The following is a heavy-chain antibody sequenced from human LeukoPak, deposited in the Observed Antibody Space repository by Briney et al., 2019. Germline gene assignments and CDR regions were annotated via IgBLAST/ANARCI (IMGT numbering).Heavy chain of an antibody. CDR3: ARAGELLGSYYYYYYMDV. CDR2: INPSGGST. J-gene: IGHJ6*03. CDR1: GYTFTGYY. Sequence: ASVKVSCKASGYTFTGYYMHWVRQAPGQGLEWMGIINPSGGSTSYAQKFQGRVTMTRDTSISTAYMELSRLRSDDTAVYYRARAGELLGSYYYYYYMDVWGKGTTVTVSS. D-gene: IGHD1-26*01. V-gene: IGHV1-2*02.